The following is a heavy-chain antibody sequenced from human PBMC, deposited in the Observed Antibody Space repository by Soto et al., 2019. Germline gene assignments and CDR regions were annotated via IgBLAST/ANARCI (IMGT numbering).Heavy chain of an antibody. V-gene: IGHV1-69*02. CDR1: GGTFSSYT. CDR2: IIPILGIA. Sequence: QVQLVQSGAEVKKPGSSVNVSCKASGGTFSSYTISWVRQAPGQGLEWRGRIIPILGIAHYAQKFQGSVTITADNSTSKAYMELSSLRSEDTAVYYCARTETTVGYWYFDLWGRGTLVTVSS. D-gene: IGHD4-17*01. CDR3: ARTETTVGYWYFDL. J-gene: IGHJ2*01.